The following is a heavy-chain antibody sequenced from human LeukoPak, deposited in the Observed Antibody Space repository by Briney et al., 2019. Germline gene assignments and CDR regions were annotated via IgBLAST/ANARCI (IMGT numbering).Heavy chain of an antibody. CDR1: GGSISSRYYY. CDR2: IYYSGST. Sequence: NPSETLSFTCTVSGGSISSRYYYWGWIRQPPGKGLEWIGSIYYSGSTNYNPSLKSRVTISVDTSKNQFSLKLSSVTAADTAVYYCARTTEGYAGGPGYSYYYYMDVWGKGTTVTISS. CDR3: ARTTEGYAGGPGYSYYYYMDV. D-gene: IGHD5-12*01. V-gene: IGHV4-39*07. J-gene: IGHJ6*03.